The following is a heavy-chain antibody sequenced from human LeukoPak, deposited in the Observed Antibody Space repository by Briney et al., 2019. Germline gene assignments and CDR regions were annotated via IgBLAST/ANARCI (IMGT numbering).Heavy chain of an antibody. D-gene: IGHD3-10*01. V-gene: IGHV1-69*02. CDR3: ARGDYGSGSYLQDY. J-gene: IGHJ4*02. CDR2: IIHILGIA. CDR1: GGTFSSYT. Sequence: SVKVSCKASGGTFSSYTISWVRQAPGQGLEWMGRIIHILGIANYAQKFQGRVTITADKSTSTDYMELSSLRSEDTAVYYCARGDYGSGSYLQDYWGQGTLVTVSS.